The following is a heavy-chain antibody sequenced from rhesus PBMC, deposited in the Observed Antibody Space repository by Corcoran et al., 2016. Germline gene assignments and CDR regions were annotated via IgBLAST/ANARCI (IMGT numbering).Heavy chain of an antibody. CDR3: ASGSHCSGGVCYRY. D-gene: IGHD2-39*02. V-gene: IGHV4-169*02. Sequence: QLQLQESGPGLVKPSETLSVTCAVSGGPISSSYWSWRRQAPGKGLEWIGYIYGSGSSTNYNPSLKSRVTLSVDTSKNQLSLKLSSVTAADTAVYYCASGSHCSGGVCYRYWGQGVLVTVSS. CDR1: GGPISSSY. CDR2: IYGSGSST. J-gene: IGHJ4*01.